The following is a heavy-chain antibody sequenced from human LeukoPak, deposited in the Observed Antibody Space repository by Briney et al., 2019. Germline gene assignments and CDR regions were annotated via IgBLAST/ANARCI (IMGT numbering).Heavy chain of an antibody. CDR1: GVTFSTYA. J-gene: IGHJ6*02. CDR2: IDGRGRYA. V-gene: IGHV3-23*01. Sequence: GGSLRLSCAASGVTFSTYAMSWVRQAPGKGLEWVSGIDGRGRYAYYRDSVRGRFTISRDNARNSVYLQMTSLRVEDTAVYYCARALDVWGQGTAVTVSS. CDR3: ARALDV.